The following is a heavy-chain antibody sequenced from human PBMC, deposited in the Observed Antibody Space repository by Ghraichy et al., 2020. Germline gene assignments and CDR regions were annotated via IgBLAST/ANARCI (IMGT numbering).Heavy chain of an antibody. V-gene: IGHV3-43*02. J-gene: IGHJ4*02. CDR2: ISGDGGST. Sequence: LSLTCAASGFTFDDYAMHWVRQAPGKGLEWVSLISGDGGSTYYADSVKGRFTISRDNSKNSLYLQMNSLRTEDTALYYCAKDTDPNPIAAAGTDHFDYWGQGTLVTVSS. CDR3: AKDTDPNPIAAAGTDHFDY. D-gene: IGHD6-13*01. CDR1: GFTFDDYA.